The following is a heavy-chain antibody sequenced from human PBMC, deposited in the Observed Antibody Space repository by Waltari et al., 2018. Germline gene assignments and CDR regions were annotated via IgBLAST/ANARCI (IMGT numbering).Heavy chain of an antibody. CDR3: ARDTQTIIAVAGTGFDY. J-gene: IGHJ4*02. Sequence: QVQLVQSGAEVKKPGASVKVSCKASGYTFTSYYMHWVRQAPGQGLEWMGIINPSGGSTSYGQKFHGRVTMTRDTSTSTVDMEVSSLRSEDTAVYYCARDTQTIIAVAGTGFDYWGQGTLVTVST. CDR1: GYTFTSYY. D-gene: IGHD6-19*01. V-gene: IGHV1-46*01. CDR2: INPSGGST.